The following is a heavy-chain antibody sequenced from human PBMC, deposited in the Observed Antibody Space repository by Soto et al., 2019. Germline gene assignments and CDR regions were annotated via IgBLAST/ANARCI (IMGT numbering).Heavy chain of an antibody. D-gene: IGHD2-15*01. CDR3: ARVPIVIVVVVAATALDY. CDR1: GFTFSSYS. J-gene: IGHJ4*02. V-gene: IGHV3-21*01. Sequence: GGSLRLSCAASGFTFSSYSMNWVRQAPGKGLEWVSSISSSSSYIYYADSVKGRFTISRDNAKNSLYLQMNSLRAEDTAVYYCARVPIVIVVVVAATALDYWGQGTLVTVSS. CDR2: ISSSSSYI.